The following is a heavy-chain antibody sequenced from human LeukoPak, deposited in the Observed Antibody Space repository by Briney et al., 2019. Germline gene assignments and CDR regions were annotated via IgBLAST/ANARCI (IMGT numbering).Heavy chain of an antibody. V-gene: IGHV3-48*01. Sequence: GGSLRLSCATSGFTFSSHDMNWVRQAPGKGLEWVSYISSSSSTIYYADSVKGRFTISRDNAKNSLYLQMNSLRAEDTAVYYCAIICSSTSCSEYSSSWYGDYWGQGTLVTVSS. D-gene: IGHD2-2*01. J-gene: IGHJ4*02. CDR3: AIICSSTSCSEYSSSWYGDY. CDR2: ISSSSSTI. CDR1: GFTFSSHD.